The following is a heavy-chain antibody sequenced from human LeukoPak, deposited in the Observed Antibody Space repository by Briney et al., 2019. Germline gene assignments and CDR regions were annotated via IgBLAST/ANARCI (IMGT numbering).Heavy chain of an antibody. Sequence: ASVKVSCKASGYTFTGYYMHWVRQAPGQGLEWMGWINPNSGGTNYAQKFQGRVTMTRDTSATTVYMELNSLRSEDTAVYYCARGRGTGMVDDYWGQGTLVTVSS. J-gene: IGHJ4*02. D-gene: IGHD5-18*01. V-gene: IGHV1-2*02. CDR2: INPNSGGT. CDR1: GYTFTGYY. CDR3: ARGRGTGMVDDY.